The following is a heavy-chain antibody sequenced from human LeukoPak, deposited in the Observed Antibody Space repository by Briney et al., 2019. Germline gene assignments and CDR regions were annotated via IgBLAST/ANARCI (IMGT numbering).Heavy chain of an antibody. V-gene: IGHV3-7*05. CDR2: IKPDGSEK. Sequence: GGSLRLSCAASGITFGSYWMTWVRQAPGKGLECVANIKPDGSEKHYVDSVEGRFTISRDNAKSSLFMEMNSLRAEDTAVYYCARGRMAVAGSYEYWDQGALVTVSS. D-gene: IGHD6-19*01. CDR1: GITFGSYW. CDR3: ARGRMAVAGSYEY. J-gene: IGHJ4*02.